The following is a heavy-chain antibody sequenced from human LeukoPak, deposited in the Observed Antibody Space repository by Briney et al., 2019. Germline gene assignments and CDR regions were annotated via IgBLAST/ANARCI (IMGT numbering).Heavy chain of an antibody. V-gene: IGHV4-61*02. Sequence: SETLSLTCTVSGGSISSGNYYWSWLRQPAGKGLEWIGRIYTSGSTNYNSSLESRVTISVDTSKNQFSLRLTSVTATDTAVYYCARDGVVVTPLGYYFHYLDVWGKGTTVTVSS. CDR2: IYTSGST. D-gene: IGHD4-23*01. CDR1: GGSISSGNYY. CDR3: ARDGVVVTPLGYYFHYLDV. J-gene: IGHJ6*03.